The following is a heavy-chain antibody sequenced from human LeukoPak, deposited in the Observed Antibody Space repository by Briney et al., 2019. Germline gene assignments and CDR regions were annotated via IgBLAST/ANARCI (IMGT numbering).Heavy chain of an antibody. CDR2: SYYNVST. CDR1: GGSISSGDYY. J-gene: IGHJ6*02. V-gene: IGHV4-30-4*01. Sequence: SETLPLTCTVSGGSISSGDYYWSWIRQPPGKGLEWSGYSYYNVSTYDNPSLKSRVTISVDTSKNQFSLKLSSVTAADTAVYYCANQNKGFFGVHSSYYGMDVWGQGTTVTVSS. CDR3: ANQNKGFFGVHSSYYGMDV. D-gene: IGHD3-3*01.